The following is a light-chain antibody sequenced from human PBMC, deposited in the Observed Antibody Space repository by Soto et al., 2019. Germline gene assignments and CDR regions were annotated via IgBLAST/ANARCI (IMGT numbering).Light chain of an antibody. J-gene: IGKJ3*01. CDR1: QTISSW. Sequence: DIQMTQSPSTLSGSVGDRVTITCRASQTISSWLAWYQQKPGKAPKLLIYKASTLKSGVPSRFSGSGSGTEFTLTISSLQPDDFATYYCQQYSRYSFTFGPGTKVEI. CDR2: KAS. V-gene: IGKV1-5*03. CDR3: QQYSRYSFT.